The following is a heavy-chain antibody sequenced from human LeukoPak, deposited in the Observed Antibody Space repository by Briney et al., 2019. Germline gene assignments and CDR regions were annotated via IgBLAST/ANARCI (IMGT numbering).Heavy chain of an antibody. CDR3: ARGLYGGGAWNDY. CDR2: IYYSGST. V-gene: IGHV4-39*07. CDR1: GGSISSSSYY. Sequence: SQTLSLTCTVSGGSISSSSYYWGWIRQPPGKGLEWIGSIYYSGSTYYNPSLKSRVTISVDTSKNQFSLKLSSVTAADTAVYYCARGLYGGGAWNDYWGQGTLVTVSS. J-gene: IGHJ4*02. D-gene: IGHD4-23*01.